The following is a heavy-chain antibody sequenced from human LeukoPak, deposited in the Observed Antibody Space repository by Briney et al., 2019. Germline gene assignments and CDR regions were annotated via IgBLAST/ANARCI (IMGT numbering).Heavy chain of an antibody. V-gene: IGHV1-69*13. CDR3: ARVVAGTGVMLREYYMDV. Sequence: SVKVSCKASGGTFSSYAISWVRQAPGQGLEWMGGIIPIFGTANYARKFQGRVTITADESTSTAYMELSSLRSEDTAVYYCARVVAGTGVMLREYYMDVWGKGTTVTISS. D-gene: IGHD6-19*01. J-gene: IGHJ6*03. CDR2: IIPIFGTA. CDR1: GGTFSSYA.